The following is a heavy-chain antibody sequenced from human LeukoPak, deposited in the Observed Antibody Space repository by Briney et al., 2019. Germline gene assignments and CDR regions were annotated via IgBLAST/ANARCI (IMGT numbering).Heavy chain of an antibody. CDR2: INHIGTT. CDR3: ARGRSRSGMVQGVTYYYYYYMDV. V-gene: IGHV4-34*01. D-gene: IGHD3-10*01. CDR1: GGSFSGYY. Sequence: SETLSLTCAVYGGSFSGYYWSWIRQPPGKGLEWIGEINHIGTTNYNPSLKSRVTISVDTSKNQFSLKLSSVTAADTAVYYCARGRSRSGMVQGVTYYYYYYMDVWGKGTTVTVSS. J-gene: IGHJ6*03.